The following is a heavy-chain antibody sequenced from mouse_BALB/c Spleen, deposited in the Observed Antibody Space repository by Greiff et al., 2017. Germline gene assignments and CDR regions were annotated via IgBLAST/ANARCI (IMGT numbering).Heavy chain of an antibody. CDR1: GYTFTSYW. V-gene: IGHV1-69*02. J-gene: IGHJ4*01. CDR2: IDPSDSET. CDR3: ARRGGYHAMDY. Sequence: QVQLQQPGAELVKPGAPVKLSCKASGYTFTSYWMNWVKQRPGRGLEWIGRIDPSDSETHYNQKFKDKATLTVDKSSSTAYIQLSSLTSEDSAVYYCARRGGYHAMDYWGQGTSVTVSS.